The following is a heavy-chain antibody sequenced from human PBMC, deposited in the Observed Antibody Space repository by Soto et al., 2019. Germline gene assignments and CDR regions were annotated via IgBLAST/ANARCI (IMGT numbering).Heavy chain of an antibody. CDR3: AGQEYIISQEMYNFFAP. CDR1: GFTFSTYV. Sequence: PGGSLRLSCAASGFTFSTYVMHWLRQAPGKGLEWVALISYDGRTKYYADSVKGRFTISRDNSKNTLYLQMDSLRAEDTAVYYCAGQEYIISQEMYNFFAPWGQGTQVTVSS. V-gene: IGHV3-30*04. J-gene: IGHJ5*02. D-gene: IGHD6-6*01. CDR2: ISYDGRTK.